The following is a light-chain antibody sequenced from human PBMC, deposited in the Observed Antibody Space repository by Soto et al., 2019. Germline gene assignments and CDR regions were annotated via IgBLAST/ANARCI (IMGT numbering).Light chain of an antibody. Sequence: DIHMTQCPSTLSASVGDRCTITCRASQSISSWLAWYQQKPGKAPKLLVYDASSLESGVPSRFSGSGFGTEFTLTISSLQPDDFATYYCQQYNSYPWTFGQGTKVDIK. CDR3: QQYNSYPWT. CDR1: QSISSW. CDR2: DAS. J-gene: IGKJ1*01. V-gene: IGKV1-5*01.